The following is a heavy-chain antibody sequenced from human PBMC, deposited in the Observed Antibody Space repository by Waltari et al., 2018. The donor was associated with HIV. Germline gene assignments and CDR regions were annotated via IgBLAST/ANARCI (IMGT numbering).Heavy chain of an antibody. D-gene: IGHD5-18*01. CDR1: GFRFDDVA. J-gene: IGHJ5*02. CDR2: ISRNCDDV. Sequence: EVQLVESGGGSVQPVRSLRRSCAASGFRFDDVARTVVRQVPGQGLEWVSGISRNCDDVDYADSVKGRFIISRDNAKNSLYLQVNSLRGEDTAFYYCVRAGNGFSSGLPDAWFDPWGQGVLVTVSS. V-gene: IGHV3-9*01. CDR3: VRAGNGFSSGLPDAWFDP.